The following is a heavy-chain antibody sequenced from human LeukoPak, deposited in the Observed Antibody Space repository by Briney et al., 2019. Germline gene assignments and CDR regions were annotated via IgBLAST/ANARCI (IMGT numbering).Heavy chain of an antibody. V-gene: IGHV1-2*02. CDR2: INPNSGGT. CDR3: ANWAATIRNFNY. CDR1: GYTFTGYY. Sequence: ASVRVSCKASGYTFTGYYMHWVRQAPGQGLEWMGWINPNSGGTNYAPKFQGRVTMTTDTSITTAYMELTRLRSDDTAVYYCANWAATIRNFNYWGQGTLVTVSS. D-gene: IGHD5-12*01. J-gene: IGHJ4*02.